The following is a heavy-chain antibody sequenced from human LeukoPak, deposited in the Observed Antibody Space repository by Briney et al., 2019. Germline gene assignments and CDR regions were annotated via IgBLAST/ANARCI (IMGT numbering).Heavy chain of an antibody. CDR2: IIPILGIA. V-gene: IGHV1-69*04. Sequence: SVKVSCKASGGTFSSYAISWVRQAPGQGLEWMGRIIPILGIANYAQKFQGRVTITADKSTSTAYMELSSLRSEDTAVYYCARSPYDFWSGYFDYRGQGTLVTVSS. CDR3: ARSPYDFWSGYFDY. D-gene: IGHD3-3*01. CDR1: GGTFSSYA. J-gene: IGHJ4*02.